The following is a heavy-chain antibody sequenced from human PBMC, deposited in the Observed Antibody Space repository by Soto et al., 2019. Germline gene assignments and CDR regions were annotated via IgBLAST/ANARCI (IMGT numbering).Heavy chain of an antibody. V-gene: IGHV3-30*18. D-gene: IGHD3-9*01. CDR1: GFTFSSYG. CDR2: ISYDGSNK. Sequence: QVQLVESGGGVVQPGRSLRLSCAASGFTFSSYGMHWVRQAPGKGLEWVAVISYDGSNKYYADSVKGRFTISRDNSKNTLYLQMNSLRAEDTAVYYCAKDFNGYDILTGHYYGMDVWGQGTTVTVSS. CDR3: AKDFNGYDILTGHYYGMDV. J-gene: IGHJ6*02.